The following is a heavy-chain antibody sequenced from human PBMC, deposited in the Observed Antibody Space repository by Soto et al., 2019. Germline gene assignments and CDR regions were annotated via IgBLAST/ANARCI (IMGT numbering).Heavy chain of an antibody. CDR3: AEDRDYDFWIRAFDF. J-gene: IGHJ4*02. V-gene: IGHV3-23*01. Sequence: PGGSLRLSCAASAFTFSNYAMAWVRQAPGKGLEWVSSIGNYGGDISYADSVKGRFTISRDNSKNSLFLQMNSLRAEDTAVYYCAEDRDYDFWIRAFDFWGQGTLVTVSS. D-gene: IGHD3-3*01. CDR1: AFTFSNYA. CDR2: IGNYGGDI.